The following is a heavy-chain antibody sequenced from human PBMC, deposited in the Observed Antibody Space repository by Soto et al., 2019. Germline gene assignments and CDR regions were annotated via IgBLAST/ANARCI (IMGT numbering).Heavy chain of an antibody. CDR2: INHSGST. J-gene: IGHJ4*02. Sequence: PSETLSLTCAVYGGSFSGYYWSWIRQPPGKGLEWIGEINHSGSTNYNPSPKSRVTISVDTSKNQFSLKLSSVTAADTAVYYCARVRGARGLRFNLWGQGTLVTVSS. V-gene: IGHV4-34*01. CDR3: ARVRGARGLRFNL. CDR1: GGSFSGYY. D-gene: IGHD4-17*01.